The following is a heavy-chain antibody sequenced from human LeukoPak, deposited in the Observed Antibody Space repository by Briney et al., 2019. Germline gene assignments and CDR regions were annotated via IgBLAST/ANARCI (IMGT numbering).Heavy chain of an antibody. CDR3: ARGTEMATMGSWFDP. CDR2: ISSSSDYI. J-gene: IGHJ5*02. Sequence: PGRSLRLSCAASGFTFSNYNMNWVRQAPGKGLEWVSSISSSSDYIYYADSVKGRFTISRDNAKNSLYLQMNSLRTEDTAVYYCARGTEMATMGSWFDPWGQGTLVTVSS. CDR1: GFTFSNYN. D-gene: IGHD5-24*01. V-gene: IGHV3-21*01.